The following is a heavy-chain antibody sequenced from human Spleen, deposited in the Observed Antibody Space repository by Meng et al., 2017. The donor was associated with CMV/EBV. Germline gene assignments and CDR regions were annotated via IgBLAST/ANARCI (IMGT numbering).Heavy chain of an antibody. D-gene: IGHD1-26*01. CDR3: AREYQLYSGSLDC. CDR2: INTYNGNT. J-gene: IGHJ4*02. Sequence: ASGYTFTSHDINWVRQAPGQGLEWLGRINTYNGNTNYAQKLQGRVTMTTDTSTGAAYMDLRSLRSDDTAVYFCAREYQLYSGSLDCWGQGTLVTVSS. CDR1: GYTFTSHD. V-gene: IGHV1-18*01.